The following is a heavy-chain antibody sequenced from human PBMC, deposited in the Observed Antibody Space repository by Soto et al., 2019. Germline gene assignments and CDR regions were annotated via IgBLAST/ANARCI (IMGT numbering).Heavy chain of an antibody. CDR1: GFTFSSYA. J-gene: IGHJ6*02. V-gene: IGHV3-23*01. Sequence: EVQLLESGGGLVQPGGSLRLSCAASGFTFSSYAMSWVRQAPGKGLEWVSAISGSGGSTYYADSVKGRFTISRDNSKNTLYLQMNSLRAEDTAVYYCAKDLLEPSCCRFLSYYYYYGMDVWGQGTTVTVSS. CDR2: ISGSGGST. D-gene: IGHD1-1*01. CDR3: AKDLLEPSCCRFLSYYYYYGMDV.